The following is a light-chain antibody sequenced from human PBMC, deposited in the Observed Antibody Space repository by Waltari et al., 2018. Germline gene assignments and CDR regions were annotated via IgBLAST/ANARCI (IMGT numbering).Light chain of an antibody. CDR3: QQYKNWPQWT. J-gene: IGKJ1*01. Sequence: MVITHSPATLSVSPAARATLSCRASQSVNSDLAWYQQKPGQAPRLLIYSASTRATGVPARFSGSGSGTEFTLTISSLQSEDFAVYYCQQYKNWPQWTFGQGTKVDSK. V-gene: IGKV3-15*01. CDR2: SAS. CDR1: QSVNSD.